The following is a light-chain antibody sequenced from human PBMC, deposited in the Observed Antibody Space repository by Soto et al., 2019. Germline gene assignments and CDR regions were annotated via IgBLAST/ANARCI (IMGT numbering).Light chain of an antibody. J-gene: IGKJ4*01. V-gene: IGKV2-28*01. CDR1: QSLLHSNGNTY. CDR2: LGS. CDR3: MQVLQNPLT. Sequence: DIAVTQSPHSLPVTPGEPASISCRSSQSLLHSNGNTYLDWYLQKPGQSPQLLIYLGSNRASGVPDRFSGSGSGTDYTLRISRVEAVDVGVYYCMQVLQNPLTFGGGTKVEI.